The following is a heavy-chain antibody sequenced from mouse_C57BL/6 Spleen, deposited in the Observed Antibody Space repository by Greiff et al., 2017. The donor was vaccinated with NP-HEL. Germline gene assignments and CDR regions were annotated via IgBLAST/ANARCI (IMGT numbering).Heavy chain of an antibody. CDR2: ISSGSSTI. V-gene: IGHV5-17*01. J-gene: IGHJ4*01. CDR1: GFTFSDYG. CDR3: ARPYYYGSSFYYYAMDY. D-gene: IGHD1-1*01. Sequence: EVQLVESGGGLVKPGGSLKLSCAASGFTFSDYGMHWVRQAPEKGLEWVAYISSGSSTIYYADTVKGRFTISRDNAKNTLFLQMTSLRSEDTAMYYCARPYYYGSSFYYYAMDYWGQGTSVTVSS.